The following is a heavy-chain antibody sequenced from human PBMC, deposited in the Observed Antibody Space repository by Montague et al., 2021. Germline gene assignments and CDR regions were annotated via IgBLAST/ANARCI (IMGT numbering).Heavy chain of an antibody. CDR2: VNPDGSQV. J-gene: IGHJ4*02. V-gene: IGHV3-7*03. D-gene: IGHD4/OR15-4a*01. CDR3: ARNPAYGALDY. Sequence: SLRLSCAASGLIFSHSWMAWVRLPPGKGLEWVAGVNPDGSQVGYVESVKGRFTVSKDNAKNSLFLQMNSLRADDTALYYCARNPAYGALDYWGQGTRVTVSS. CDR1: GLIFSHSW.